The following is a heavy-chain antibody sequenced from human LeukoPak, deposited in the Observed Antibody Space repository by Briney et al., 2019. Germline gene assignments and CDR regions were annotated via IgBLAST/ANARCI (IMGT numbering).Heavy chain of an antibody. J-gene: IGHJ5*02. D-gene: IGHD2-2*03. CDR3: AREIGYYSSTSCPGWFDP. V-gene: IGHV4-34*01. Sequence: SETLSLTCAVYGGSFSGYYWSWIRQPPGKGLEWIGEINHSGSTNYNPSLKSRVTISVDTSKNQFSLKLSSVTAADTAVYYCAREIGYYSSTSCPGWFDPWGQGTLVTVSS. CDR2: INHSGST. CDR1: GGSFSGYY.